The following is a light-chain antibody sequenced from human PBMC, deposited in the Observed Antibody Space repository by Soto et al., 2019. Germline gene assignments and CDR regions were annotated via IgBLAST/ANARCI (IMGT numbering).Light chain of an antibody. CDR3: TSYVGNAWV. CDR2: EVR. CDR1: SY. Sequence: QSALTQPPSASGSPGQSVTISCTATSYVSWYQQHPGKAPKLLIYEVRKRPSGVPDRFYGSTSGNTASLTVSGLQAEDEADYYCTSYVGNAWVFGGGTKVTV. J-gene: IGLJ3*02. V-gene: IGLV2-8*01.